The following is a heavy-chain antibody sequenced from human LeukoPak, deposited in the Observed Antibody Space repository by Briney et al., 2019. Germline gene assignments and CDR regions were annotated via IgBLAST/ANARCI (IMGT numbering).Heavy chain of an antibody. CDR1: GYTFTGYY. CDR3: ASNLAGTWQLYYFDY. D-gene: IGHD6-19*01. V-gene: IGHV1-2*02. Sequence: ASVKVSCKASGYTFTGYYIHWVRHGPGQGLEWMGWINPNSGGANYAQEFLGRVPMTRDTSISTAYMELSGLRSDDTAVYYCASNLAGTWQLYYFDYWGQGTLVTVSS. CDR2: INPNSGGA. J-gene: IGHJ4*02.